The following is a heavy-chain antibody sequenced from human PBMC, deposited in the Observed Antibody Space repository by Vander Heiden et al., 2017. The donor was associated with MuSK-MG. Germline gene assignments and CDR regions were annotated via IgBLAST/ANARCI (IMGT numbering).Heavy chain of an antibody. D-gene: IGHD3-10*01. CDR2: IIPIFGTA. V-gene: IGHV1-69*12. CDR1: GGTFSSYA. Sequence: QVQLVQSGAEVKKPGSSVKVSCKASGGTFSSYAISWVRQAPGQGLEWMGGIIPIFGTANYAQKFQGRVTITADESTSTAYMELSSLRSEDTAVYYCARDQTAPIYGSGSYYYYYYMDVWGKGTTVTVSS. J-gene: IGHJ6*03. CDR3: ARDQTAPIYGSGSYYYYYYMDV.